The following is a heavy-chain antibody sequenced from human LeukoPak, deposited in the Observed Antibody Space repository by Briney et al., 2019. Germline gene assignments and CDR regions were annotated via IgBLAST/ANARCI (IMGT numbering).Heavy chain of an antibody. CDR1: GFTFCDYA. V-gene: IGHV3-49*04. CDR2: IRSKAYGGTT. Sequence: GGSLRLSCTASGFTFCDYAMSWVRQAPGKGLEWVGFIRSKAYGGTTEYAASVKGRFTISRDDSKSIAYLQMNSLKTEDTAVYYCTRESSTYYYGMDVWGQGTTVTVSS. D-gene: IGHD2-2*01. J-gene: IGHJ6*02. CDR3: TRESSTYYYGMDV.